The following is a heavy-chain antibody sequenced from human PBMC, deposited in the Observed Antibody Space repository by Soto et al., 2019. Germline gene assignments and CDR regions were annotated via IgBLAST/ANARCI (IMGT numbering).Heavy chain of an antibody. J-gene: IGHJ4*02. CDR3: ARVAY. CDR1: GFTFSRVS. CDR2: SSSASSET. V-gene: IGHV3-21*01. Sequence: PGESLKISWEASGFTFSRVSMKWAHQVPGKGLEWVASSSSASSETWYADSVKGRFIISRDNAQNSLFLQMNTLRPEDSAIYYCARVAYWGPGTQVTVSS.